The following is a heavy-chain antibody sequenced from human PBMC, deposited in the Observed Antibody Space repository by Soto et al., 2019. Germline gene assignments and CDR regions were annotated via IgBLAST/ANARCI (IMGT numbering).Heavy chain of an antibody. Sequence: QVQLQESGPGLVKPSQTLSLTCTVSGASISSGDYYWSWIRQPPVKVLVWIGYRYYSGSTYYNPSLKSRVTISVDTSKNQFSLKLSSVTAADTGVYYCARASPPSSGNWFDPRGQGTLVTVSS. D-gene: IGHD3-10*01. CDR1: GASISSGDYY. CDR3: ARASPPSSGNWFDP. V-gene: IGHV4-30-4*01. J-gene: IGHJ5*02. CDR2: RYYSGST.